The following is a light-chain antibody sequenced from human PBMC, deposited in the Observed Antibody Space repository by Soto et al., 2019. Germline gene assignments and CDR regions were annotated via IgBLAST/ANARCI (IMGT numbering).Light chain of an antibody. Sequence: QSALTQPASVSGSPGQSITISCTGTSSDVGGYNYVSWYQQHPGKAPKLMIYEVSNRPSGVSNRFSGSKSGNTASLTISGLKAEDEADYYGSSYTSSITRVVVGGTNLNVL. CDR1: SSDVGGYNY. CDR2: EVS. CDR3: SSYTSSITRV. V-gene: IGLV2-14*01. J-gene: IGLJ3*02.